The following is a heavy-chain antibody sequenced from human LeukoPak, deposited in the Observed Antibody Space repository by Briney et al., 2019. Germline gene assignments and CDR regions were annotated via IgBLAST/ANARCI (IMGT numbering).Heavy chain of an antibody. J-gene: IGHJ4*02. V-gene: IGHV4-59*01. D-gene: IGHD1-26*01. CDR1: GGSISSYY. CDR3: AREGISGSYGY. CDR2: IYYSGST. Sequence: KPSETLSLTCTVSGGSISSYYWSWIRQPPGKGLEWIGYIYYSGSTNYNPSLKSRVTISVDTSKNQFSLKLSSVSAADTAVYYCAREGISGSYGYWGQGTLVTVSS.